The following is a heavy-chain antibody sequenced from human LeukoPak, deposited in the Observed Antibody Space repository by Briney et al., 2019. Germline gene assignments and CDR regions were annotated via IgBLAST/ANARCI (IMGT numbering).Heavy chain of an antibody. CDR1: GYTFTSYG. CDR3: ARTDIVVEYYFDY. Sequence: ASVKVSCKASGYTFTSYGISWVRQAPGQGLEWMGWVSAYNGNANYAQKLRGRVTMTTDTSTGTAYMELSSLRSEDTAVYYCARTDIVVEYYFDYWGQGTLVTVSS. J-gene: IGHJ4*02. CDR2: VSAYNGNA. V-gene: IGHV1-18*01. D-gene: IGHD2-2*01.